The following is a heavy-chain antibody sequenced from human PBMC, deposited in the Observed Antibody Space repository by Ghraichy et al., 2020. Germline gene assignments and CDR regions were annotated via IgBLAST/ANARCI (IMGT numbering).Heavy chain of an antibody. J-gene: IGHJ4*02. CDR3: TTECSGSWAGGDY. V-gene: IGHV3-15*01. Sequence: GGSLRLSCAASGFTFSNAWMNWVRQAPGKGLEWVGRIKSKTDGGTTDYAAPVKGRFTISRDDSKNTLYLQMNSLKTADTAVYYGTTECSGSWAGGDYWGQGTLVTVSS. CDR2: IKSKTDGGTT. D-gene: IGHD1-26*01. CDR1: GFTFSNAW.